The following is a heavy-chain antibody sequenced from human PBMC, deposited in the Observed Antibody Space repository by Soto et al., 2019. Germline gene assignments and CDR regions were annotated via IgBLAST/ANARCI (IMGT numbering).Heavy chain of an antibody. D-gene: IGHD2-2*01. CDR2: IIPIFGTA. V-gene: IGHV1-69*13. Sequence: SAKVSCKASGGTFSRYAISWVRQAPGQGLEWMGGIIPIFGTANYAQKFQGRVTITADESTSTAYMELSSLRSEDTAVYYCARTRVEHYFDYWGQGTLVTVSS. CDR1: GGTFSRYA. CDR3: ARTRVEHYFDY. J-gene: IGHJ4*02.